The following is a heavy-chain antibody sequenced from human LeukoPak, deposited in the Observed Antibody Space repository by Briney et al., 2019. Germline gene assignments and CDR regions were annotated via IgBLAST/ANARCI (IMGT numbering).Heavy chain of an antibody. J-gene: IGHJ6*02. V-gene: IGHV3-21*01. D-gene: IGHD4-17*01. CDR3: ARVLGYGDYVMSRGMDV. CDR1: GFTFSSYS. Sequence: GGSLRLSCAASGFTFSSYSMNWVRQAPGKGLEWVSSISSSSSYIYYADSVKGRFTTSRDNAKNSLYLQMNSLRAEDTAVYYCARVLGYGDYVMSRGMDVWGQGTTVTVSS. CDR2: ISSSSSYI.